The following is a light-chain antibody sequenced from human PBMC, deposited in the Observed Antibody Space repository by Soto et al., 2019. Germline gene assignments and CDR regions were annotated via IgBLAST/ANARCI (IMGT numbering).Light chain of an antibody. V-gene: IGKV4-1*01. Sequence: DIVMTQSPDSLAVSLCERATINCKSSQSVVYSSNNKNYLAWYQQKPGQPPKLLIYWASTRESGVPDRFSGSGSGTDFTLTISSLQAEDVAVYYCQQYYSTPGWTFGQGTKVEIK. CDR3: QQYYSTPGWT. CDR1: QSVVYSSNNKNY. J-gene: IGKJ1*01. CDR2: WAS.